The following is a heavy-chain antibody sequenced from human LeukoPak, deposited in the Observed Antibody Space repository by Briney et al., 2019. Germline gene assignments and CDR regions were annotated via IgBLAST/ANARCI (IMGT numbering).Heavy chain of an antibody. CDR3: AKACSGGSCYSGSDY. Sequence: GGSLRLSCAASGFTLSSYAMSWVRQAPGKGLEWVSAISGSGGSTYYADSVKGRFTISRDNSKNTLYLQMNSLRAEDTAVYYCAKACSGGSCYSGSDYWGQGTLVTVSS. J-gene: IGHJ4*02. V-gene: IGHV3-23*01. CDR1: GFTLSSYA. D-gene: IGHD2-15*01. CDR2: ISGSGGST.